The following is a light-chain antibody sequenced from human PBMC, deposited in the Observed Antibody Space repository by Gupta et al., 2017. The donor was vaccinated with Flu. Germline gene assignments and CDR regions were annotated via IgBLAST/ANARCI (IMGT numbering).Light chain of an antibody. CDR2: WAS. V-gene: IGKV4-1*01. J-gene: IGKJ5*01. Sequence: DIVMTQSPDSLAVTLGEGATIYCKSSQSVLYSYNNKNYLAWYQQKPGQPPKLLIYWASTRVAGVPDRFCGSGFGNDLTLTISSRQEEDVAVYYCQHPHHYAPCTFGQGT. CDR3: QHPHHYAPCT. CDR1: QSVLYSYNNKNY.